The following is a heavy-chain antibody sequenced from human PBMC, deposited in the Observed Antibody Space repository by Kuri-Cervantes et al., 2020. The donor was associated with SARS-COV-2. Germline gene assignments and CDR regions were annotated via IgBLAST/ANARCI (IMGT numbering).Heavy chain of an antibody. Sequence: GGSLRLSCRGSGYSFTSYWIGWVRQMPGKGLEWMGIIYPGDSDTSYSPSFQGQVTISADKPINTAYLQGSSLEATATAMYYCATQGTHGDYWGQGTLVTVSS. CDR2: IYPGDSDT. J-gene: IGHJ4*02. CDR3: ATQGTHGDY. V-gene: IGHV5-51*04. CDR1: GYSFTSYW.